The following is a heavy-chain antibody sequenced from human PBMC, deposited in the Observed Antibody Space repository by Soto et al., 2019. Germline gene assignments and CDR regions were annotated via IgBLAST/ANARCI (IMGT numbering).Heavy chain of an antibody. Sequence: VHLLESGGGLVQPGGSLRLSCAASGFIFRDYLIHWVRQAPGKGLEWLAVLSFDGTAEYYADSTRGRFTISRDIPKSTTYLVINNVRREDTAMYYCARVATRLQSMEVLEYWGQGTLVTVSS. J-gene: IGHJ4*02. CDR1: GFIFRDYL. CDR2: LSFDGTAE. V-gene: IGHV3-30*03. CDR3: ARVATRLQSMEVLEY. D-gene: IGHD2-21*02.